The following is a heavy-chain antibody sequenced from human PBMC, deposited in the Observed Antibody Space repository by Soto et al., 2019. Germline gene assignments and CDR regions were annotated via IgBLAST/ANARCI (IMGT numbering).Heavy chain of an antibody. J-gene: IGHJ4*02. CDR3: AKDMTVVARRGYYFDY. CDR1: GFTFSSYA. CDR2: ISGSGGST. Sequence: VGSLRLSCAASGFTFSSYAMSWVRQAPGKGLEWVSAISGSGGSTYYADSVKGRFTISRDNSKNTLYLQMNSLRAEDTDVYYCAKDMTVVARRGYYFDYWGQGTLVTVSS. D-gene: IGHD3-22*01. V-gene: IGHV3-23*01.